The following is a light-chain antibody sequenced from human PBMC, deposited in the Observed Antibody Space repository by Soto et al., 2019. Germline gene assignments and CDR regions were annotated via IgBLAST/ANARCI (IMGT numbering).Light chain of an antibody. Sequence: EIVLTQSPGTLSLSPGERATLSCRASQSISSTFLPWYQHKPGQAPRVLIYGASRMATGIPERFSGSGSGTESTLPITRLEPGDFAIYYCQQYESSWTFGQGTKV. CDR1: QSISSTF. J-gene: IGKJ1*01. V-gene: IGKV3-20*01. CDR2: GAS. CDR3: QQYESSWT.